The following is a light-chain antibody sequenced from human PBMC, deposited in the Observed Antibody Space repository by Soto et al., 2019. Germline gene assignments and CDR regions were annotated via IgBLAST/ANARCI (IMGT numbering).Light chain of an antibody. V-gene: IGLV1-47*01. J-gene: IGLJ2*01. CDR3: AVWDDSLSGVI. CDR2: RNN. Sequence: QLVLTQPPSVSGTPGQRVTISCSGSSSNIGTNYVYWYQRLPGTAPKLLIYRNNQRPSGVPDRFSGSKSGTSASLAISGLRSEDEADYYCAVWDDSLSGVIFGGGTQLTVL. CDR1: SSNIGTNY.